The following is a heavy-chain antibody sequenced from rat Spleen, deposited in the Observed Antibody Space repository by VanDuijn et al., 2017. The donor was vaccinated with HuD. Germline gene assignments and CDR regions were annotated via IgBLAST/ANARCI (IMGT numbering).Heavy chain of an antibody. CDR2: ISTGGGNT. V-gene: IGHV5-25*01. J-gene: IGHJ4*01. CDR1: GFTFSNYY. Sequence: EVQLVESGGGLVQPGRSMKLSCAASGFTFSNYYMAWVRQAPTKGLEWVASISTGGGNTYYRDSVKGRFTISRDNAKSTLYLQMDSLRSEDTATYYCARQSDYSSYGYYVMDAWGQGASVTVSS. CDR3: ARQSDYSSYGYYVMDA. D-gene: IGHD1-8*01.